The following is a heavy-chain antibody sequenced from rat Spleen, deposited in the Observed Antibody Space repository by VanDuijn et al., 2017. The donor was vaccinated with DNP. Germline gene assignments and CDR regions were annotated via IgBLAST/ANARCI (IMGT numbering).Heavy chain of an antibody. V-gene: IGHV2-32*01. Sequence: QVQLKESGPGLVQPSQTLSLACTVSGFSLTSYHVHWVRQPSGKGPEWMGKMWYDGDTAYNSALKSRLSISRDTSKSQVFLKMNSLQTDDTGTYYCTSDSLNSSSFVYWGQGSLVTVSS. J-gene: IGHJ3*01. CDR1: GFSLTSYH. CDR2: MWYDGDT. D-gene: IGHD1-2*01. CDR3: TSDSLNSSSFVY.